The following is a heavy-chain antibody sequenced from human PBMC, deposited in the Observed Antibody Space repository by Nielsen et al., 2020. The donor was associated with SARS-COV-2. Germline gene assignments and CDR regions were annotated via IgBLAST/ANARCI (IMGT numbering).Heavy chain of an antibody. D-gene: IGHD3-10*01. J-gene: IGHJ6*02. CDR3: ARGNQITMVRGVIITGGMDV. CDR2: ISAYNGNT. Sequence: ASVKVSCKASGYTFTSYGISWVRQAPGQGLEWMGWISAYNGNTNYAQKLQGRVTITTDTSTSTAYMELSRLRSDDTAVYYCARGNQITMVRGVIITGGMDVWGQGTTVTVSS. CDR1: GYTFTSYG. V-gene: IGHV1-18*01.